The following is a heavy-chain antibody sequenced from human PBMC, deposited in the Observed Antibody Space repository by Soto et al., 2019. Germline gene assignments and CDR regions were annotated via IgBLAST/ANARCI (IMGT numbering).Heavy chain of an antibody. V-gene: IGHV3-30*18. J-gene: IGHJ6*02. D-gene: IGHD1-26*01. CDR1: GFTFSTYT. Sequence: VQLLESGGGLVQPGGSLRLSCAASGFTFSTYTMTWVRQAPGKGLERVAVISYDGSNKYYADSVKGRFTISRDNSKNTLYLQMNSLRAEDTAVYYCAKGVGATHNYYYGMDVWGQGTTVTVSS. CDR2: ISYDGSNK. CDR3: AKGVGATHNYYYGMDV.